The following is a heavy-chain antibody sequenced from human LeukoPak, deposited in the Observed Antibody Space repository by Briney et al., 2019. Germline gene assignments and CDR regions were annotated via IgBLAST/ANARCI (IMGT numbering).Heavy chain of an antibody. Sequence: SETLSLTCTVSGGSISSYYWSWIRQPAGKGLEWSGRIYTSGSTNYNPSLKSRDTLSVDTSKNQFSLKLSSVTAADTAVYYCARGRTRGYYDSSGYYLYFDYWGQGTLVTVSS. CDR1: GGSISSYY. D-gene: IGHD3-22*01. V-gene: IGHV4-4*07. CDR3: ARGRTRGYYDSSGYYLYFDY. J-gene: IGHJ4*02. CDR2: IYTSGST.